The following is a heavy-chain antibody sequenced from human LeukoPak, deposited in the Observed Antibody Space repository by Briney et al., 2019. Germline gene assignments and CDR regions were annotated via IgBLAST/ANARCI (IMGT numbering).Heavy chain of an antibody. CDR1: GGSLSFYY. D-gene: IGHD3-9*01. V-gene: IGHV4-34*01. CDR2: ISQNGDS. J-gene: IGHJ5*02. Sequence: SETLSLTCGVSGGSLSFYYWSWIRQSPGKGLEWIAEISQNGDSNYNMSLKSRVTISLDKSKNQFSLKLSSVTAADTAVYYCARGRVRYFDWLSSRQNWFDPWGQGTLVTVSS. CDR3: ARGRVRYFDWLSSRQNWFDP.